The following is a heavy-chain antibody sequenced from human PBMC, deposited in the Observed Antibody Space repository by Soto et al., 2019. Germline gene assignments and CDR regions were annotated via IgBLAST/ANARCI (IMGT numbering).Heavy chain of an antibody. Sequence: SETLSLTCAVYGGSFSGYYWSWIRQPPGKGLEWIGEINHSGSTNYNPSLKSRVTISVDTSKNQFSLKLSSVTAADTAVYYCARGLGYCSGGSCYQGIDYWGQGTLVTVSS. CDR3: ARGLGYCSGGSCYQGIDY. CDR1: GGSFSGYY. D-gene: IGHD2-15*01. CDR2: INHSGST. J-gene: IGHJ4*02. V-gene: IGHV4-34*01.